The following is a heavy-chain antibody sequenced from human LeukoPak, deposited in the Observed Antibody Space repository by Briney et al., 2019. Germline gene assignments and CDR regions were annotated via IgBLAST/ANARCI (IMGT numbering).Heavy chain of an antibody. CDR2: IIPIFGTA. Sequence: GASVKVSCKASGGTFSSYAISWVRQAPGQGLEWMGGIIPIFGTANYAQKFQGRVTITADESTSTAYMELSSLRSEDTAVYYCARVRRKGYGGNSAPFDYWGQGTLVTVSS. J-gene: IGHJ4*02. CDR1: GGTFSSYA. D-gene: IGHD4-23*01. CDR3: ARVRRKGYGGNSAPFDY. V-gene: IGHV1-69*13.